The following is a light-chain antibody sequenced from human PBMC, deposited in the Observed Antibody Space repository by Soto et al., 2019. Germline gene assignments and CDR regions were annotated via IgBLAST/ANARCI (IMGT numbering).Light chain of an antibody. V-gene: IGKV3-11*01. CDR2: GAS. Sequence: EIVLTHSPATLSFSPVERATLSCRASQSVSSYLAWYQQKPGQAPRLLIYGASSRATGIPDRFSGSGSGTDFTLTISSLEPEDFAVYYCQQRSDWPPITFGQGTRLEI. J-gene: IGKJ5*01. CDR1: QSVSSY. CDR3: QQRSDWPPIT.